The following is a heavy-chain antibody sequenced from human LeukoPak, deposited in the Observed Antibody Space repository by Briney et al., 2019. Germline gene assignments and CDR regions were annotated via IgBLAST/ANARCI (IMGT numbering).Heavy chain of an antibody. D-gene: IGHD6-13*01. Sequence: GGSLRLSCAASGFTFSSYGMHWVRQAPGKGLEWVAFIRYDGSNKYYADSVKGRFTISRDNSKNTLYLQMNSLRAEDTAVYYCAGRRDSSSWYYFDYWGQGTLVTVSS. V-gene: IGHV3-30*02. J-gene: IGHJ4*02. CDR2: IRYDGSNK. CDR3: AGRRDSSSWYYFDY. CDR1: GFTFSSYG.